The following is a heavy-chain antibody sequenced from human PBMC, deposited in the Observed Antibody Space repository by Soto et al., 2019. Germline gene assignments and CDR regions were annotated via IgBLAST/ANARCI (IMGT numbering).Heavy chain of an antibody. D-gene: IGHD2-15*01. CDR1: GGSISSGDHY. J-gene: IGHJ6*02. CDR3: ARLPFSCSSGSCLDSSYYAMDV. Sequence: QVPLQETGPGLVKASQTLSLTFTVSGGSISSGDHYWSWIRRPPWKGLERIGHIHHPASTYYNPSRKSGVTIAVDTAKNQFSLKVTSVTAADTAVYYWARLPFSCSSGSCLDSSYYAMDVWGQGNTFTVSS. V-gene: IGHV4-30-4*01. CDR2: IHHPAST.